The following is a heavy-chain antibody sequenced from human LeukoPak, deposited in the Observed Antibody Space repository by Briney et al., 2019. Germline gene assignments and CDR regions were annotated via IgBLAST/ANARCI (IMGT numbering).Heavy chain of an antibody. D-gene: IGHD1-14*01. CDR3: AKGSGINHYHWIDP. Sequence: PGGSLRLSCAASEFTFSNYAMNWVRQAPGKGLEWVSGISGGGGSTYYADSVKGRFTISRDNSKITLYLQMDSLRAEDTALYYCAKGSGINHYHWIDPWGQGTLVTVSS. CDR2: ISGGGGST. CDR1: EFTFSNYA. V-gene: IGHV3-23*01. J-gene: IGHJ5*02.